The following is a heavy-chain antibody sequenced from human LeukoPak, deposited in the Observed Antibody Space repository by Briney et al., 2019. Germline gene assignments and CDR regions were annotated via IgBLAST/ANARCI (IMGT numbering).Heavy chain of an antibody. CDR1: GFTFSSYW. CDR3: ARDHSDSDAFDI. J-gene: IGHJ3*02. Sequence: GGSLRLSCAASGFTFSSYWMHWVRQAPGKGLVWVSRINSDGSSTSYADSVKGRFTISRDNAKNSLFLQLNSLRAEDTAVYYCARDHSDSDAFDIWGQGTMVTVSS. V-gene: IGHV3-74*01. CDR2: INSDGSST. D-gene: IGHD3-22*01.